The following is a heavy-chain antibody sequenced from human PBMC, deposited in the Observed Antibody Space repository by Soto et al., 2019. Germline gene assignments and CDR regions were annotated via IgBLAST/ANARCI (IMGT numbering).Heavy chain of an antibody. Sequence: SETLSLTCTVSGGSISSGGYYWSWIRQHPGKGLEWIGYIYYSGSTYYNPSLKSRVNISVDTSKNQFSLKLSSVTAADTAVYYCPRVFSGSYSDYWGQGTLVTVSS. CDR2: IYYSGST. CDR3: PRVFSGSYSDY. V-gene: IGHV4-31*03. J-gene: IGHJ4*02. D-gene: IGHD1-26*01. CDR1: GGSISSGGYY.